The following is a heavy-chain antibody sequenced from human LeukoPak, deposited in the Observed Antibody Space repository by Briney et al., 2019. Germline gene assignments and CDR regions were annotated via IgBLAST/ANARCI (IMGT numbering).Heavy chain of an antibody. D-gene: IGHD5-12*01. V-gene: IGHV4-59*01. J-gene: IGHJ6*03. CDR1: GGSISSYY. CDR2: IYYSGST. CDR3: ARVGGQRGYSGMGRYYYYYMDV. Sequence: SETLSLTCTVSGGSISSYYWSWIRQPPGKGLEGIGYIYYSGSTNYNPSLKSRVTISVDTSKNQFSLKLSSVTAADTAVYYCARVGGQRGYSGMGRYYYYYMDVWGKGTTVTVSS.